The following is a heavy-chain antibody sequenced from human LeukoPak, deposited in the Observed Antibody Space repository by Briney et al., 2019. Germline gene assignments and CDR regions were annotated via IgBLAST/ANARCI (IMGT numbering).Heavy chain of an antibody. D-gene: IGHD1-26*01. V-gene: IGHV3-21*04. Sequence: GGSLRLSCAASGFTFSSYSMNWVRQAPGKGLEWVSSISSSSSYIYYADSVKGRFTISRDNAKNSLYLQMNSLRAEDTALYYCARDKRATTAFDYWGQGTLVTVSS. CDR1: GFTFSSYS. J-gene: IGHJ4*02. CDR2: ISSSSSYI. CDR3: ARDKRATTAFDY.